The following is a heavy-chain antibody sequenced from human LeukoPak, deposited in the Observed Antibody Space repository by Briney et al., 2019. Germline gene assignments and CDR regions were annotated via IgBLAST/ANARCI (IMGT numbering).Heavy chain of an antibody. CDR1: GGSIRSYY. V-gene: IGHV4-59*01. J-gene: IGHJ6*02. CDR3: ARSGYSYGQNYGMDV. Sequence: SETLSLTCTVSGGSIRSYYWSWIRQPPGKGLEWIGYVFHTGDSNYNPSLKSRGTISADTSKNQFSLKIRSVTAADTAVYYCARSGYSYGQNYGMDVWGQGTTVTVSS. CDR2: VFHTGDS. D-gene: IGHD5-18*01.